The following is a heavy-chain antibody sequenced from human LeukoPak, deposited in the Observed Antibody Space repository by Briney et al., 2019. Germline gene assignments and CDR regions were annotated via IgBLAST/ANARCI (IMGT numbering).Heavy chain of an antibody. V-gene: IGHV1-69*13. D-gene: IGHD6-19*01. CDR1: GGAFTSYA. CDR3: ARVPPRWEGFIAVAGTGWFDP. CDR2: IIPIIGTA. J-gene: IGHJ5*02. Sequence: SVTVSFTASGGAFTSYAISWMRQAPGPGLEWMGGIIPIIGTANYSQKFQGRVTITADESTSTAYMELSSLRSEDTAVYYCARVPPRWEGFIAVAGTGWFDPWGQGTLVTVSS.